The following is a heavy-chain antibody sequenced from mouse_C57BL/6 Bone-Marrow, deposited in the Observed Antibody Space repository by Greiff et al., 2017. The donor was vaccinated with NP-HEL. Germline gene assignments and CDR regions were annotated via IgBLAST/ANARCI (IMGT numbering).Heavy chain of an antibody. D-gene: IGHD2-4*01. J-gene: IGHJ3*01. V-gene: IGHV14-4*01. Sequence: VQLQQSGAELVRPGASVKLSCTASSFNIKDDYMHWVKQRPEQGLEWIGWIDPENGDTEYASKFQGKATITADTSSNTAYLQLSSLTSEDTAVYYCTTNDFFAYWGQGTLVTVSA. CDR2: IDPENGDT. CDR3: TTNDFFAY. CDR1: SFNIKDDY.